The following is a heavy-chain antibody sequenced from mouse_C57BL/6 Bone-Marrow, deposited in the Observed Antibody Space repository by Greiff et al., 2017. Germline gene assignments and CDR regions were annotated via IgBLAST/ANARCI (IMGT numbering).Heavy chain of an antibody. CDR3: ARRHYGSSYRGFFDY. CDR1: GYTFTSYW. V-gene: IGHV1-69*01. CDR2: IDPSDSYT. D-gene: IGHD1-1*01. J-gene: IGHJ2*01. Sequence: VQLQQPGAELVMPGASVKLSCKASGYTFTSYWMHWVKQRPGQGLEWIGEIDPSDSYTNYNQKFKGKSTLTVDKSSSPAYMQLSSLTSEDSAVYYCARRHYGSSYRGFFDYWGQGTTLTVSS.